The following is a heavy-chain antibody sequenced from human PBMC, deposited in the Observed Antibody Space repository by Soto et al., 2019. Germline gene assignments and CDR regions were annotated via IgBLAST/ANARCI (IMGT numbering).Heavy chain of an antibody. J-gene: IGHJ6*02. CDR2: INSDGNSI. Sequence: VQLVESGGDLVQPGGSLRLSCAASGFALSTYWMHWVRQAPGKGLVWVSRINSDGNSISYADSVKGRFTISRDNAKSTLYLQMNSLRAEDTAVYYCARDRGLDNYYYYGMDVWGQGTTVTVSS. CDR1: GFALSTYW. CDR3: ARDRGLDNYYYYGMDV. V-gene: IGHV3-74*01.